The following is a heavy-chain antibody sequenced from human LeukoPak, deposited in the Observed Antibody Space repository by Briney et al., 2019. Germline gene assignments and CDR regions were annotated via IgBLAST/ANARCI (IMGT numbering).Heavy chain of an antibody. Sequence: SETLSLTCTVSGGSISSHYWSWIRQPPGKGLEWIGYIYYSGSTNYNPSLKSRVTISVDTSKNQFSLKLSSVTAADTAVYYCARARGYSYPPDYWGQGTLVTVSS. D-gene: IGHD5-18*01. CDR3: ARARGYSYPPDY. CDR1: GGSISSHY. CDR2: IYYSGST. V-gene: IGHV4-59*11. J-gene: IGHJ4*02.